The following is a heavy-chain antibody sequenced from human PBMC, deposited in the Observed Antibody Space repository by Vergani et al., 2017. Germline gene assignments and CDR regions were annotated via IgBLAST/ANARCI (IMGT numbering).Heavy chain of an antibody. CDR3: ARARVDYYGSGSYYKVGHWFDP. CDR1: GYTFTSYG. V-gene: IGHV1-18*01. J-gene: IGHJ5*02. D-gene: IGHD3-10*01. Sequence: QVQLVQSGAEVKKPGASVKVSCKASGYTFTSYGISWVRQAPGQGLEWMGWISAYNGNTNYATKRQGRVTMTTDTSTSTAYMELRSLGSDDTAVYYCARARVDYYGSGSYYKVGHWFDPWGQGTLVTVSS. CDR2: ISAYNGNT.